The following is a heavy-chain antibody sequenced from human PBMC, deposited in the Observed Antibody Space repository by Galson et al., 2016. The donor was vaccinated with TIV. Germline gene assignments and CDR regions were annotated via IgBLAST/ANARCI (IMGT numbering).Heavy chain of an antibody. CDR1: GGTFSSYA. V-gene: IGHV1-69*13. CDR3: ARAPGYTYGPQSPPFDI. Sequence: SVKVSCKASGGTFSSYAISWVRQAPGQGLEWMGGIIGMFGVTNYAQKFQGRVTITADEFTSTGYMELSSLKSEDTAVYYCARAPGYTYGPQSPPFDIWGQGTLVTVSS. D-gene: IGHD5-12*01. CDR2: IIGMFGVT. J-gene: IGHJ3*02.